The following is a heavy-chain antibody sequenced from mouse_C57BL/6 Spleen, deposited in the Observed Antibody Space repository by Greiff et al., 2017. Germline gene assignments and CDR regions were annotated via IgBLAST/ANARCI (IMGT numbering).Heavy chain of an antibody. Sequence: EVQGVESGGGLVKPGGSLKLSCAASGYTFSSYAMSWVRQTPEKRLEWVATISDGGSYTDYPDNVKGRFTISRDNAKNNLYLQMSHLKAEATAMYDSASERNWDFDYWGQGTTLTVSS. D-gene: IGHD4-1*01. CDR1: GYTFSSYA. J-gene: IGHJ2*01. CDR3: ASERNWDFDY. V-gene: IGHV5-4*01. CDR2: ISDGGSYT.